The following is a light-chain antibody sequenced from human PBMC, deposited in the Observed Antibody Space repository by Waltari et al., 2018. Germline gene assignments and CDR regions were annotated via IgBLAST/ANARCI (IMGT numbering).Light chain of an antibody. V-gene: IGKV1D-12*01. J-gene: IGKJ5*01. CDR2: DAS. CDR1: QDISNQ. CDR3: QETNTFPIT. Sequence: DIQMTQSPSSVSASVGDTVPTTCRASQDISNQLTWYQQKPGKAPKFLIYDASTLESGVPSRFSGSGSGTDFTLTVRSLQPEDFATYYCQETNTFPITFGQGTRLEIK.